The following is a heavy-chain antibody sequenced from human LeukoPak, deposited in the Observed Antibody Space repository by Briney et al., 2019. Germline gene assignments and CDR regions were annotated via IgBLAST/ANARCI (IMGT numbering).Heavy chain of an antibody. CDR2: ISTDGTTA. Sequence: GGSLRLSCAASGLTFVKHYLHWVRQAPGTGLLWVSRISTDGTTALYADSVRGRCTISRDNAKNPLYLQMNSLRGEDTAVYYCGSSKDGYIDYWGQGTLVTVSS. D-gene: IGHD2-15*01. J-gene: IGHJ4*02. V-gene: IGHV3-74*01. CDR3: GSSKDGYIDY. CDR1: GLTFVKHY.